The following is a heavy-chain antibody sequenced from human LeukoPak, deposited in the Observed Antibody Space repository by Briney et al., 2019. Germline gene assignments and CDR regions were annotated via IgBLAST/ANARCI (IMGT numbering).Heavy chain of an antibody. D-gene: IGHD5-12*01. V-gene: IGHV3-74*01. J-gene: IGHJ4*02. CDR1: GFTFSTYW. Sequence: GGSLRLSCAASGFTFSTYWMHWVRQAPGKGLVWVSRINSDGSSTTYADSVKGRFTISRDNAKNTLYLKMNSLRAEDTAVYYCARDVGRTGYGDYWGQGTLVTVSS. CDR2: INSDGSST. CDR3: ARDVGRTGYGDY.